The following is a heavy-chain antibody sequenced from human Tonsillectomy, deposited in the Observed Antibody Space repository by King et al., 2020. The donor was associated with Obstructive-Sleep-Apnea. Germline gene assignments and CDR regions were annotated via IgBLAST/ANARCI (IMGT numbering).Heavy chain of an antibody. Sequence: QLVQSGAEVKKPGASVQVSCKASGYSFTTYYVHWVRQAPGQGLEWMGIINPNSGTTSYAQKFQGRVAMTGGTSTRTVYMELSSLRSEDTAVYYCARSLPYMVPPHAFDIWGQGTSVTVSS. V-gene: IGHV1-46*01. D-gene: IGHD3-10*01. J-gene: IGHJ3*02. CDR2: INPNSGTT. CDR1: GYSFTTYY. CDR3: ARSLPYMVPPHAFDI.